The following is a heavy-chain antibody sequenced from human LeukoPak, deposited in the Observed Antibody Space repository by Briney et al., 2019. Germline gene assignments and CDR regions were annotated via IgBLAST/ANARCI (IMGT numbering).Heavy chain of an antibody. CDR2: IRYDGSNK. CDR1: GFTFSSYG. Sequence: PGGSLRLSCAASGFTFSSYGMHWVRQAPGKGLEWVAFIRYDGSNKYYADSVKGRFTISRDNSKSTLYLQMSSLRADDTAVYYCANSRGRTREPFDYWGQGTLVTVSS. CDR3: ANSRGRTREPFDY. J-gene: IGHJ4*02. D-gene: IGHD3-16*01. V-gene: IGHV3-30*02.